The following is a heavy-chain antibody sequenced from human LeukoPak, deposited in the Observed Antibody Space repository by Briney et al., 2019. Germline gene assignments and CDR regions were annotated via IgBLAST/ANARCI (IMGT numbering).Heavy chain of an antibody. J-gene: IGHJ4*02. CDR3: ARGIYCGGDCYSPDY. V-gene: IGHV3-21*01. D-gene: IGHD2-21*02. CDR2: ISSSSSYI. Sequence: PGGSLRLSCAASGFTFSSYSMNWVRQAPGKGLGWVSSISSSSSYIYYADSVKGRFTISRDNAKNSLYLQMNSLRAEDTAVYYCARGIYCGGDCYSPDYWGQGTLVTVSS. CDR1: GFTFSSYS.